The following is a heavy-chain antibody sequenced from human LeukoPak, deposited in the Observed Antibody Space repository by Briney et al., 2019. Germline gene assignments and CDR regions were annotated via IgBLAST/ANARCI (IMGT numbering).Heavy chain of an antibody. CDR3: AKTGYSSRWTYYFDY. V-gene: IGHV3-23*01. D-gene: IGHD6-13*01. J-gene: IGHJ4*02. CDR2: ISGTGANT. Sequence: GGSLRLSCAASGFTFNNCAMGWVRQAPVKGIEWVSVISGTGANTFYADSVKGRFTISRDNSKNTLYLQMNSLRAEDTAVYYCAKTGYSSRWTYYFDYWGQGTLVTVSS. CDR1: GFTFNNCA.